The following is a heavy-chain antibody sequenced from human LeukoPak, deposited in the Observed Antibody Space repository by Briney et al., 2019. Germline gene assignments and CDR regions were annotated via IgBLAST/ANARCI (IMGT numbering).Heavy chain of an antibody. D-gene: IGHD6-13*01. Sequence: GGSLRLSCAASGFTFSSYGMHWVRQAPGKGLEWVAFIRYDGSNKYYADSEKGRFTISRDNSKNTLYLQMNSLRAEDTAVYYCANQKGQQQSRNAFDIWGQGTMVTVSS. CDR2: IRYDGSNK. V-gene: IGHV3-30*02. CDR3: ANQKGQQQSRNAFDI. CDR1: GFTFSSYG. J-gene: IGHJ3*02.